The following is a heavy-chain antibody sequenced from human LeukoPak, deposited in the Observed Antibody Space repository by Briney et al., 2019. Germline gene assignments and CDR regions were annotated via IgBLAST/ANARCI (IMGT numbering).Heavy chain of an antibody. CDR2: INTHNGDT. D-gene: IGHD3-22*01. J-gene: IGHJ6*02. Sequence: ASVKVSCKASGYTFTSYGISWVRQAPGQGLEWMGWINTHNGDTKYAQKIQGRVTMTTDTSTTTAYLELRSLRSDDTAVYYCARDYYDGSGYYEPYYYGMDVWGQGTTVTVSS. CDR3: ARDYYDGSGYYEPYYYGMDV. CDR1: GYTFTSYG. V-gene: IGHV1-18*01.